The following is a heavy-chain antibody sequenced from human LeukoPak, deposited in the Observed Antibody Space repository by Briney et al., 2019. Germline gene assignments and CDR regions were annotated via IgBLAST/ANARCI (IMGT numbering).Heavy chain of an antibody. CDR2: INPNSGGT. CDR3: ARAVKYRSGPLTDLLPYYFDY. CDR1: GYTFNGHY. J-gene: IGHJ4*02. V-gene: IGHV1-2*02. D-gene: IGHD6-19*01. Sequence: ASVTVSCKASGYTFNGHYMHWVRQAPGQGLEWMGWINPNSGGTNYAQKFQGRVTMTRDTSISTAYMELSSLRSEDMAVYYCARAVKYRSGPLTDLLPYYFDYWGQGTLVTVSS.